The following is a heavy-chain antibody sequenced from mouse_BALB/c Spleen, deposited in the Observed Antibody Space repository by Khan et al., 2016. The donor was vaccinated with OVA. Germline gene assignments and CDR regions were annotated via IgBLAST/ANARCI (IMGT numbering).Heavy chain of an antibody. CDR2: IWSDGFT. J-gene: IGHJ4*01. D-gene: IGHD1-1*01. CDR1: GFSLTSYG. CDR3: ARGIYYVDSRYMDY. Sequence: QVQLKQSGPGLVAPSQSLSITCTVSGFSLTSYGVHWVRQPPGKGLEWLVVIWSDGFTTYNSTLKSRLSISKDNSKSQVFLKMNSLQTDDTAMYXGARGIYYVDSRYMDYWGQGTSVTVSS. V-gene: IGHV2-6*02.